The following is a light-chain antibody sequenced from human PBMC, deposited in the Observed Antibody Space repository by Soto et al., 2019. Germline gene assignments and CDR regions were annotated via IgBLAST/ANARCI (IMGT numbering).Light chain of an antibody. CDR1: QNINAW. CDR3: QHYRLYSPWT. V-gene: IGKV1-5*01. CDR2: DAS. J-gene: IGKJ1*01. Sequence: IQMTQSPSTLSASVGDRVTITCRASQNINAWLAWYQQKPGKAPKLLISDASSLEGGVPSRFSGSGSGTEFTLTISGLQPDDFATYYCQHYRLYSPWTFGQGTKVDIK.